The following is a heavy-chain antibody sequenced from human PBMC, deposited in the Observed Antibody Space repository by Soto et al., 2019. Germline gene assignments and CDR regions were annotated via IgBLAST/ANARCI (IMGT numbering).Heavy chain of an antibody. CDR2: ISYDGSNT. V-gene: IGHV3-30*05. D-gene: IGHD5-18*01. Sequence: QVHLVESGGGVVQPGGSLRLSCAASAFTFRSYGMHWVRQAPGKGLEWVAFISYDGSNTYYGDSVRGRFTISRDNSKNTLYLQMNSLRTEGTTVYYCARGGYSYGPDFDYWGQGTLVTVSS. J-gene: IGHJ4*02. CDR1: AFTFRSYG. CDR3: ARGGYSYGPDFDY.